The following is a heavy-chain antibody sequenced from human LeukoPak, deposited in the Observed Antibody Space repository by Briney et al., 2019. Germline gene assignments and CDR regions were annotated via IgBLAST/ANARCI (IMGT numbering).Heavy chain of an antibody. CDR3: ARATSYDFWSGLGNYFDY. J-gene: IGHJ4*02. Sequence: SETLSLTCTVSGDSISSFGYYWNWIRQHPGKGLEWIGYIYHSGNTYYNPTLKSRVTISVDTSKNQFSLKLSSVTAADTAVYYCARATSYDFWSGLGNYFDYWGQGTLVTVSS. V-gene: IGHV4-31*03. CDR2: IYHSGNT. CDR1: GDSISSFGYY. D-gene: IGHD3-3*01.